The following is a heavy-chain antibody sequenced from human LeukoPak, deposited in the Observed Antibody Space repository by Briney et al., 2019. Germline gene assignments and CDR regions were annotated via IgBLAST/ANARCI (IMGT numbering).Heavy chain of an antibody. Sequence: PGGSLRLSCAASGFTFSNYAMSWVRQAPGKGLEWVSPISGSGDSTSYADSVKGRFTISRDNSKNTLYLQMNSLGAEDTAVYYCAKGRGFTSSTCYNYWGQGTLVTVSS. CDR1: GFTFSNYA. V-gene: IGHV3-23*01. D-gene: IGHD2-2*02. CDR3: AKGRGFTSSTCYNY. J-gene: IGHJ4*02. CDR2: ISGSGDST.